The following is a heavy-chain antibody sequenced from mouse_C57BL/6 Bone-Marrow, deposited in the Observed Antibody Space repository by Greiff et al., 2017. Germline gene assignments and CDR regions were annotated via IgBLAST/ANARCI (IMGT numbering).Heavy chain of an antibody. D-gene: IGHD3-3*01. V-gene: IGHV1-69*01. CDR1: GYTFTSYW. CDR2: IDPADSYP. Sequence: QVQLQQPGAELVMPGASVKLSCKASGYTFTSYWMHWVKQRPGQGLEWIGEIDPADSYPNYNQKFKGKTTLTVDKSSSTAYMQLSSLTSDDSAVYYCARKGTSDWYFDVWGTGTTVTVSS. J-gene: IGHJ1*03. CDR3: ARKGTSDWYFDV.